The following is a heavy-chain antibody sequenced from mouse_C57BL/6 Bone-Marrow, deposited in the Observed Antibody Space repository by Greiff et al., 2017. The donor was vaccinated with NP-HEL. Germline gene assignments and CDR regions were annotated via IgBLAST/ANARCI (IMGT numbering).Heavy chain of an antibody. J-gene: IGHJ3*01. CDR3: ARHSYYSKFAY. CDR2: ISGGGSYT. CDR1: GFTFSTNG. V-gene: IGHV5-6*02. D-gene: IGHD2-5*01. Sequence: DVKLVESGGDLVKPGGSLKLPCPALGFTFSTNGLSWFRQTPDKRLEWVATISGGGSYTYYPDSVKGRFTISRDNAKNTLYLQMSSLKSEDTAMYYCARHSYYSKFAYWGQGTLVTVSA.